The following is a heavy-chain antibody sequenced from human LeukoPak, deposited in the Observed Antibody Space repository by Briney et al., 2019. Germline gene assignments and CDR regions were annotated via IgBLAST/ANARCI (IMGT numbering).Heavy chain of an antibody. Sequence: TGGSLRLSCAASGFTFSSYAMSWVRQAPGKGLEWVSAISGSGGSTYYADSVKGRFTISRDNSENTLYLQMNSLRAEDTAVYYCAKVRASTIAVAGTVDYWGQGTLVTVSS. V-gene: IGHV3-23*01. CDR3: AKVRASTIAVAGTVDY. CDR2: ISGSGGST. J-gene: IGHJ4*02. D-gene: IGHD6-19*01. CDR1: GFTFSSYA.